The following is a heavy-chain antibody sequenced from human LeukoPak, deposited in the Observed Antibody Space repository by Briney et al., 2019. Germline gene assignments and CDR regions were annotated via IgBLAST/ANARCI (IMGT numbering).Heavy chain of an antibody. Sequence: PGGSLRLSCAASGFTFSSYSMNWVRQAPGKGLVWVSRINSDGSSTSYADSVKGRFTISRDNAKNTLYLQMNSLRAEDTAVYYCARSLVAGIPRGGYGYWGQGTLITVSS. J-gene: IGHJ4*02. CDR3: ARSLVAGIPRGGYGY. V-gene: IGHV3-74*01. D-gene: IGHD2-15*01. CDR1: GFTFSSYS. CDR2: INSDGSST.